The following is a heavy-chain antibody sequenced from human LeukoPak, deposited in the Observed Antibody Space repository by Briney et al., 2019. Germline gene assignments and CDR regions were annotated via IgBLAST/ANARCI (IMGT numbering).Heavy chain of an antibody. V-gene: IGHV4-59*01. J-gene: IGHJ4*02. Sequence: SETLSLTCTVSGGSISSYYWSWIRQPPGKGLEWIGYIYYGGSTNYNPSLKSRVTISVDTSKNQFSLKLSSVTAADTAVYYCARVTPRCSYGYGGDFDYWGQGTLVTVSS. CDR1: GGSISSYY. CDR3: ARVTPRCSYGYGGDFDY. CDR2: IYYGGST. D-gene: IGHD5-18*01.